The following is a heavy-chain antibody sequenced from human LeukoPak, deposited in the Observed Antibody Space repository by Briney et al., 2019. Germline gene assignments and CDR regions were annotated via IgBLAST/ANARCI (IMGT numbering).Heavy chain of an antibody. Sequence: ASVTVSCKASGYTFTSYGISWARQAPGQGLEWMGWISAYNGNTNYAQKLQGRVTMTTDTSTSTAYMELRSLRSDDTSVYDCARDLRGYYYGSGKASNYWGQGTLVTVSS. CDR2: ISAYNGNT. D-gene: IGHD3-10*01. CDR1: GYTFTSYG. V-gene: IGHV1-18*04. CDR3: ARDLRGYYYGSGKASNY. J-gene: IGHJ4*02.